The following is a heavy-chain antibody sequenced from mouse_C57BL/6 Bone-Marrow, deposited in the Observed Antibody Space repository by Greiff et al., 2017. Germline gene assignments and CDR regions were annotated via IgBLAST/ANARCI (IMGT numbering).Heavy chain of an antibody. J-gene: IGHJ1*03. V-gene: IGHV1-55*01. CDR1: GYTFTSYW. CDR2: IYPGSGST. Sequence: QVQLQQPGAELVKPGASVKMSCKASGYTFTSYWITWVKQRPGQGLEWIGDIYPGSGSTNYNEKFKSKATLTVDTSSSTAYMQLSSLTSEDSAVYYCARGELDWDVLWYFDVWGTGTTVTVSS. CDR3: ARGELDWDVLWYFDV. D-gene: IGHD4-1*01.